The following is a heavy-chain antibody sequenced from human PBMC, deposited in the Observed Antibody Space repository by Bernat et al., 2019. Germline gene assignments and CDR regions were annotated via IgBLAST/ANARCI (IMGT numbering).Heavy chain of an antibody. J-gene: IGHJ4*02. D-gene: IGHD2-8*02. V-gene: IGHV3-74*01. CDR2: IKSDGSDT. CDR3: ARDTLYCTGGICYNEH. CDR1: GFSFSTYW. Sequence: EVQLVESGGGLVQPGGSLRLSCAASGFSFSTYWMHWVRQAPGKGLVWVSRIKSDGSDTAYADSVKGRLTISRDNAKNMLYLQMNSLRVEDTAVYYCARDTLYCTGGICYNEHWGQGTLVTVSS.